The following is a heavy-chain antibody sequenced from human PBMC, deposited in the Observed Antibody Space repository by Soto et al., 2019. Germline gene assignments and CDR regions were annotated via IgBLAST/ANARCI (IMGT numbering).Heavy chain of an antibody. Sequence: EVQLVESGGGLVQSGGSLRLSCEASEFSFITYWMNWVRQAPGKGLEWQASIKEDGSEKQYVDSVKGRFTISRDNAKNSLYLQMNSLSEEDTAVYYCVRAISGSFALWGQGTLVIVSS. D-gene: IGHD3-9*01. CDR2: IKEDGSEK. J-gene: IGHJ4*02. CDR3: VRAISGSFAL. V-gene: IGHV3-7*04. CDR1: EFSFITYW.